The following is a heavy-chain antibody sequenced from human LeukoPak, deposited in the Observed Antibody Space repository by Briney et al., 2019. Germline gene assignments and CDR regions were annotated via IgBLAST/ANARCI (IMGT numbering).Heavy chain of an antibody. CDR3: ARVTNYGSGASPDY. Sequence: GGSLRLSCAASGFTFSSYAMHWVRQAPGKGLEWVAVISYDGSNKYYADSVKGRFTISRDNSKNTLYLQMNSLRAEDTAVYYCARVTNYGSGASPDYWGQGTLVTVSS. CDR2: ISYDGSNK. D-gene: IGHD3-10*01. V-gene: IGHV3-30*04. CDR1: GFTFSSYA. J-gene: IGHJ4*02.